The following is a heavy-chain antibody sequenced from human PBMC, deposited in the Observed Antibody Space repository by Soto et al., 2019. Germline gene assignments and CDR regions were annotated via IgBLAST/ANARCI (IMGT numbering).Heavy chain of an antibody. CDR3: ARSAPYDY. V-gene: IGHV1-46*01. J-gene: IGHJ4*02. Sequence: QVQLMQSGAEVKKPGASVRVSCKASGYTFTNYYVHWVRQAPGQGLEWMGFINPNGGSTTYAQKFQGTSTVTPDTSTRTVYMHLSSLRSEATAVFYSARSAPYDYWGQGTLVTVSS. CDR1: GYTFTNYY. CDR2: INPNGGST.